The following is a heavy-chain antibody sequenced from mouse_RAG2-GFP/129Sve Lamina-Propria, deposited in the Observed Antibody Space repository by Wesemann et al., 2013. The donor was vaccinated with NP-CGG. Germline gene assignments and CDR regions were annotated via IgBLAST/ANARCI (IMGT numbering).Heavy chain of an antibody. J-gene: IGHJ4*01. CDR1: GYTFTNYW. D-gene: IGHD2-14*01. V-gene: IGHV1-63*01. Sequence: QVQLQQSGAELVRPGTSVKMSCKASGYTFTNYWIGWAKQRPGHGLEWIGDIYPGGGYTNYNEKFKGKATLTADKSSSTAYMQFSSLTSEDSAIYYCARIGGNSPGDYWGQGTSVTVSS. CDR3: ARIGGNSPGDY. CDR2: IYPGGGYT.